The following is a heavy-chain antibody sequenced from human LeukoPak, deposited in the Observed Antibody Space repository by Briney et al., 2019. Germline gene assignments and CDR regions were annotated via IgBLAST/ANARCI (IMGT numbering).Heavy chain of an antibody. CDR2: ISPDGSET. Sequence: PGGSLRLSCAASGFTVNGRWMNWVRQAPGKGLEWVANISPDGSETYYLDSVKGRFTISGDSAKNSLSLQMGSLRVDDTAVYFCSGGPYWGQGTLVTVSS. CDR3: SGGPY. CDR1: GFTVNGRW. J-gene: IGHJ4*02. V-gene: IGHV3-7*05.